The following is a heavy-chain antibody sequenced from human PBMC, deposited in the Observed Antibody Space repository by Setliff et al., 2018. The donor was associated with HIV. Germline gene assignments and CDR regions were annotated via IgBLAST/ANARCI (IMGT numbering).Heavy chain of an antibody. Sequence: ASVKVSCKASRSTFNSHTINWVRQAPGQGLDWMGRIIPILGVANYAQRFQGKVTITADKSTSTAYMELTSLRFDDTVMYYCVRGVQSPPHYSYYYMDVWGEGTMVTVSS. V-gene: IGHV1-69*02. CDR3: VRGVQSPPHYSYYYMDV. CDR1: RSTFNSHT. D-gene: IGHD3-3*01. CDR2: IIPILGVA. J-gene: IGHJ6*03.